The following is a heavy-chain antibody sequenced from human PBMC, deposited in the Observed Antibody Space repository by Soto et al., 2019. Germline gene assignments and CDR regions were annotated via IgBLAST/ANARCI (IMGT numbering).Heavy chain of an antibody. J-gene: IGHJ4*02. Sequence: GGSLRLSCAASGFTFSNAWMNWVRQAPGKGLEWVGRIKSKTDGGTTDYAAPVKGRFTISRDDSKNTLYLQMNSLKTEDTAVYYCTTDDPGRTGTTGIDYWGQGTLVTVSS. CDR1: GFTFSNAW. CDR2: IKSKTDGGTT. D-gene: IGHD1-7*01. CDR3: TTDDPGRTGTTGIDY. V-gene: IGHV3-15*07.